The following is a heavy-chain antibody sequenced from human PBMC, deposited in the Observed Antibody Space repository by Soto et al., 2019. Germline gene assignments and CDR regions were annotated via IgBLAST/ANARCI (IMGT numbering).Heavy chain of an antibody. D-gene: IGHD6-19*01. CDR1: GYTFPSSG. CDR3: ARDFKLCIAVSGS. J-gene: IGHJ5*02. V-gene: IGHV1-18*01. Sequence: AEGKITCTDSGYTFPSSGISWVRQAPGQGLEWMGWISAYNGNTNYAQKLQGRVTMTTDTSTSTAYMELRSLRSDDTAVYYCARDFKLCIAVSGSWGQRTLFTVS. CDR2: ISAYNGNT.